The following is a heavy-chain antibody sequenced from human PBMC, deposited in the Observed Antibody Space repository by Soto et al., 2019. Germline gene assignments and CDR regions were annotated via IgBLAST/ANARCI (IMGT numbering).Heavy chain of an antibody. CDR3: ARGGQEIVVVRGLNWFDP. J-gene: IGHJ5*02. Sequence: QVQLQESGPGLVKPSGTLSLTCAVSGGSISSSNWWSWVRQPPGKGLEWIGEIYHSGSTNYNPSRKSRVSRSVDKCKNQFSLKLSSVTAADTAVYYCARGGQEIVVVRGLNWFDPWGQGTLVTVSS. V-gene: IGHV4-4*02. CDR2: IYHSGST. CDR1: GGSISSSNW. D-gene: IGHD3-22*01.